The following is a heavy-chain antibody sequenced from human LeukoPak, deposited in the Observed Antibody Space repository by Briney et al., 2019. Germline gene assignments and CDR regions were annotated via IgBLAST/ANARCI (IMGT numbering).Heavy chain of an antibody. CDR2: ISAYNGNT. D-gene: IGHD3-10*01. V-gene: IGHV1-18*01. CDR3: ARGPRYYYGSGSYYPKYYFDY. Sequence: ASVKVSCTASGYTFTSYGISWVRQAPGQGLEGMGWISAYNGNTNYAQKLPGRITMTTDTYTSTAYMELRSLRSDDTAVYYWARGPRYYYGSGSYYPKYYFDYWGQGTLVTVSS. CDR1: GYTFTSYG. J-gene: IGHJ4*02.